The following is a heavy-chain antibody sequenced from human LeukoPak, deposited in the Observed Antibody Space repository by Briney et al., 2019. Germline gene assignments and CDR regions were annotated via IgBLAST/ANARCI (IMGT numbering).Heavy chain of an antibody. CDR1: GFTVSSNH. J-gene: IGHJ4*02. CDR2: IYSGGST. D-gene: IGHD6-13*01. Sequence: PGGSLRLSCAASGFTVSSNHMSWVRQAPGKGLEWVSVIYSGGSTYYADSVKGRFTISRDNSKNKLYLQMNSLRAEDTAVYYCASHSSSWYGFDYWGQGTLVTVSS. CDR3: ASHSSSWYGFDY. V-gene: IGHV3-53*01.